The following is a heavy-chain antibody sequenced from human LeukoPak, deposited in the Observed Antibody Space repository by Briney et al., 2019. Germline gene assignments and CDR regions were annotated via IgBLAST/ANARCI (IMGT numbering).Heavy chain of an antibody. D-gene: IGHD3-9*01. J-gene: IGHJ4*02. Sequence: PSGTLSLTCAVSGGSINNNKWWNWVRQPPGKGLEWIGEIHPSGSTRYNPSLKSRLSISIDKSNDQVSLKLSSVTAADTAVYYCATYHDISSGYTFDSWGQGTLVTVSS. CDR1: GGSINNNKW. CDR3: ATYHDISSGYTFDS. V-gene: IGHV4-4*02. CDR2: IHPSGST.